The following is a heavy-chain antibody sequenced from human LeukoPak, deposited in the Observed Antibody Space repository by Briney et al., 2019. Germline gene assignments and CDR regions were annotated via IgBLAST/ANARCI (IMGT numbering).Heavy chain of an antibody. CDR1: GFTFTSYG. CDR2: ISYDGSNK. D-gene: IGHD2-2*01. V-gene: IGHV3-30*18. CDR3: AKDRGIVVVPAAMQVDY. Sequence: GRSLGLSCVASGFTFTSYGMHWVRQAPGKGLEWMAVISYDGSNKYYADSVKGRFTISRDNSKNTLYLQMNSLRAEDTAVYYCAKDRGIVVVPAAMQVDYWGQGTLVTVSS. J-gene: IGHJ4*02.